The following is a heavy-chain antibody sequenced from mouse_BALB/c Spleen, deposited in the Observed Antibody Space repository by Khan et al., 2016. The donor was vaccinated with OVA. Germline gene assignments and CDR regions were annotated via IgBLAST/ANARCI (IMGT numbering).Heavy chain of an antibody. CDR3: ARDSTWFAY. Sequence: VQLQESGPGLVAPSQSLSITCTVSGFSLTTYGVHWVRQPPGKGLEWLGIIWAGGSPNYNSALMSRLYISKDNSKSQVFLKMNSLQTDDTAMYYCARDSTWFAYWGQGTLVTVSA. J-gene: IGHJ3*01. CDR2: IWAGGSP. V-gene: IGHV2-9*02. CDR1: GFSLTTYG.